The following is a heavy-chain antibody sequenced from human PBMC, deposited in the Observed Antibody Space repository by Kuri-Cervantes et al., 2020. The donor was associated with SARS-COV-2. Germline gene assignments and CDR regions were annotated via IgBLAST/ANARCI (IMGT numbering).Heavy chain of an antibody. V-gene: IGHV3-9*01. Sequence: GGSLRLSCAASGFTFDDYAMHWVRQAPGKGLEWVSGISWNSGSIGYADSVKGRFTISRDNAKNSLYLQMNSLRAEDTALYYCARGWRYYDSSGYYYYFDYWGQGTLVTVSS. CDR3: ARGWRYYDSSGYYYYFDY. J-gene: IGHJ4*02. D-gene: IGHD3-22*01. CDR2: ISWNSGSI. CDR1: GFTFDDYA.